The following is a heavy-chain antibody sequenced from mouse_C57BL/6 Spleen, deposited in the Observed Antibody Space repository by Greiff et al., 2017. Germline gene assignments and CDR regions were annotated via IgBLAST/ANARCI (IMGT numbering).Heavy chain of an antibody. CDR3: ARGTGSYAMYD. V-gene: IGHV1-69*01. D-gene: IGHD4-1*01. CDR1: GYTFTSYW. CDR2: IDPSDSYT. J-gene: IGHJ4*01. Sequence: QVQLQQPGAELVMPGASVKLSCKASGYTFTSYWMHWVKQRPGQGLEWIGEIDPSDSYTNYNQKFKGKSTLTVDKSSSTAYMQLSSLTSEDSAVYYCARGTGSYAMYDWGQGASGTVSS.